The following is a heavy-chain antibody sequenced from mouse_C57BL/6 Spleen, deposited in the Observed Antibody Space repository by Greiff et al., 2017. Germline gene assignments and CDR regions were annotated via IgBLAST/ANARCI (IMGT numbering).Heavy chain of an antibody. J-gene: IGHJ4*01. CDR1: GYTFTSYW. V-gene: IGHV1-53*01. CDR2: INPSNGGT. Sequence: QVQLQQSGTELVKPGASVKLSCKASGYTFTSYWMHWVKQRPGQGFEWIGNINPSNGGTNYNEKFKSKATLTVDKSSSTAYMQLSSLTSEDSAVYYCARRGGYGVYAMDYWGQGTSVTVSS. CDR3: ARRGGYGVYAMDY. D-gene: IGHD2-2*01.